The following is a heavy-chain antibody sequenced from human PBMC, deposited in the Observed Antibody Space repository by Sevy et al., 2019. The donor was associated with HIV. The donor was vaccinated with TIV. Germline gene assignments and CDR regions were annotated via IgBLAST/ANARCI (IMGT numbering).Heavy chain of an antibody. J-gene: IGHJ4*02. CDR1: GASFSNSHYY. Sequence: SETLSLTCTVSGASFSNSHYYWGWIRQPPGKGLEWIGAILYTGTSYYNPSLKNLVTISVDTSKNQFSLKLTSVTVADTALYYCTRRLGYCSGGGCYPTFDYWGQGTLVTVSS. V-gene: IGHV4-39*01. CDR2: ILYTGTS. D-gene: IGHD2-15*01. CDR3: TRRLGYCSGGGCYPTFDY.